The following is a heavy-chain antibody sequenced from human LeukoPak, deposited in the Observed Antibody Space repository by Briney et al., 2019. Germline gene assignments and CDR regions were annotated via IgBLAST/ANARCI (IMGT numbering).Heavy chain of an antibody. V-gene: IGHV3-43*02. J-gene: IGHJ4*02. CDR3: ARESETSGWYDY. D-gene: IGHD6-19*01. CDR1: GFIFDNYA. CDR2: ISGDGGST. Sequence: PGGSLRLSCAAPGFIFDNYAIHWVRQAPGKGLEWVSLISGDGGSTFYADSVRGRFTISRDNTRKSLSLQMSSLRSEDTALYYCARESETSGWYDYWGQGTLVTFSS.